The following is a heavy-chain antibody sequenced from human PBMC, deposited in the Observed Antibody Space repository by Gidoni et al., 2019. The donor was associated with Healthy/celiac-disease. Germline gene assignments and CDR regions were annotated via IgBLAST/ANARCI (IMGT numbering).Heavy chain of an antibody. CDR2: IYTRGST. CDR1: GGSISSGSHY. V-gene: IGHV4-61*02. CDR3: ARDYCDSGQSNWYDP. D-gene: IGHD2-21*02. Sequence: QVQLQESGPGLAKPTQTLSLTCTVSGGSISSGSHYWSWIRQPAGKGLAWIGRIYTRGSTDYDPSVKSRVTMSVDTSKNQFSLKLSRVTAEDTAVYYCARDYCDSGQSNWYDPWGQGTLVTVSS. J-gene: IGHJ5*02.